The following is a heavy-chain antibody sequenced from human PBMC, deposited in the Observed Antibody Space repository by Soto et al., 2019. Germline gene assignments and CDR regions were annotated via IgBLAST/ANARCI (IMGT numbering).Heavy chain of an antibody. D-gene: IGHD1-20*01. J-gene: IGHJ4*02. CDR2: IDPSDSYT. Sequence: PGESLKISCKGSGYSFTSYWISWVRQMPGKGLEWMGRIDPSDSYTNYSPSFQGHVTISADKSISTAYLQWSSLKASDTAMYYCARHPRYNWNPVYFDYWGQGTLVTVSS. CDR3: ARHPRYNWNPVYFDY. CDR1: GYSFTSYW. V-gene: IGHV5-10-1*01.